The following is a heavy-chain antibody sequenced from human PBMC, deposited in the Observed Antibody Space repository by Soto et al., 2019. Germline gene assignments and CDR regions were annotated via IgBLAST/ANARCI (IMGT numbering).Heavy chain of an antibody. V-gene: IGHV1-69*04. CDR1: GGTFSSYT. CDR2: IIPILGIA. D-gene: IGHD1-26*01. J-gene: IGHJ3*02. CDR3: ARDFVGGDAFDI. Sequence: SVKVSCKASGGTFSSYTISWVRQAPGQGLEWMGRIIPILGIANYAQKFQGRVTITADKSTSTAYMELSSLRSEDTAVYYCARDFVGGDAFDIWGQGTMVTVSS.